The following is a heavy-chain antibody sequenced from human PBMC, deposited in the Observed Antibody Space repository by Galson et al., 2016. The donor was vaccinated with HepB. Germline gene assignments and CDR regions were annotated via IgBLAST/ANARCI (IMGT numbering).Heavy chain of an antibody. CDR1: GFTFSNYW. V-gene: IGHV3-7*01. D-gene: IGHD3-16*01. CDR3: AREGIGGFDY. Sequence: SLRLSCAASGFTFSNYWMSWVRQAPGKRLEWVANINQSARKKENVDSVKGRFTISRDNAKNSVYLQMNNLRGEDTAVYYCAREGIGGFDYWGQGTLVTVSS. CDR2: INQSARKK. J-gene: IGHJ4*02.